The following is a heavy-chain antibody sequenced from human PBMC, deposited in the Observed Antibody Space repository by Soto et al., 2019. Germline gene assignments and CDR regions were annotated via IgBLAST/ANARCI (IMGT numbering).Heavy chain of an antibody. CDR2: IKSKTDGGTT. Sequence: EVQLVESGGGLVKPGGSLRLSCAASGFTFSNAWMNWVRQAPGKGLEWVGRIKSKTDGGTTDYAAPEKGRFTISRDDSKKTMDLQMNSLKTEDIAVYYCTTGEWFGIDDYWGQGTLVTVSS. CDR3: TTGEWFGIDDY. D-gene: IGHD3-10*01. J-gene: IGHJ4*02. V-gene: IGHV3-15*07. CDR1: GFTFSNAW.